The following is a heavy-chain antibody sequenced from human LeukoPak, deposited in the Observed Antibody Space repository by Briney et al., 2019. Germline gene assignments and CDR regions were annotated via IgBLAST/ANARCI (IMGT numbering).Heavy chain of an antibody. V-gene: IGHV4-38-2*01. CDR2: IYHSGST. CDR1: GYSISSGYY. D-gene: IGHD2-2*01. Sequence: SETLSLTCAVSGYSISSGYYWGWIRQPPGKGLEWIGSIYHSGSTYYNPSLKSRVTISVDTSKNQFSLKLSSVTAADTAVYYCARTYCSSTSCPSPDAFDIWGQGTMVTVSS. J-gene: IGHJ3*02. CDR3: ARTYCSSTSCPSPDAFDI.